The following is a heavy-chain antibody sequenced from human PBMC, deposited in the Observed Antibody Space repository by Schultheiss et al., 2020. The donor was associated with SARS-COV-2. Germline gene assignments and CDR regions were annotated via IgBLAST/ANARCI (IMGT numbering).Heavy chain of an antibody. CDR3: ARAPWSVVQTHLDFFDS. Sequence: ASVKVSCKASGYTLIVYNMSWLRQAPGQGLEWMGWINPNSGGTNYAQKFQGRVTMTRDTSISTAYMELSRLRSDDTAVYYCARAPWSVVQTHLDFFDSWGQGTLVTVSS. CDR1: GYTLIVYN. V-gene: IGHV1-2*02. D-gene: IGHD2-15*01. J-gene: IGHJ4*02. CDR2: INPNSGGT.